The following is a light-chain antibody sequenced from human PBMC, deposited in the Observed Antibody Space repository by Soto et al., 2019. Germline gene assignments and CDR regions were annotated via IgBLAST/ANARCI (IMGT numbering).Light chain of an antibody. CDR2: DAS. V-gene: IGKV3-11*01. Sequence: EVVLTQSPCTLSLSPGERATLSCRASQSVHFNYLAWYQQKPGQAPRLLIYDASYRATGIPARFSGSGSGTDFILTISSLEPEDFAIYYCQQRSNWITFGQGTRLEIK. J-gene: IGKJ5*01. CDR3: QQRSNWIT. CDR1: QSVHFNY.